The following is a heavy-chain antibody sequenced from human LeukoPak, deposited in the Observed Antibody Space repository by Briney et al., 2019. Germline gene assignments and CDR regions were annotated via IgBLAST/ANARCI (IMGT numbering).Heavy chain of an antibody. J-gene: IGHJ5*02. CDR1: GYTFTGYY. CDR2: INPNSGGT. CDR3: ARDSDIVVVPAALWRFDP. D-gene: IGHD2-2*01. Sequence: ASVKVSCKASGYTFTGYYMHWVRQAPGQGLEWMGWINPNSGGTNYAQKFQGRVTMTRDTSISTAYMELSRLRSDDTAVYYCARDSDIVVVPAALWRFDPWGQGTLVTVSS. V-gene: IGHV1-2*02.